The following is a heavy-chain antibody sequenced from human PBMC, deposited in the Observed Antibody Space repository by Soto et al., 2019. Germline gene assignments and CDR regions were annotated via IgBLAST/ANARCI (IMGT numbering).Heavy chain of an antibody. CDR3: ARDSTESGYFYYYYMDV. D-gene: IGHD3-3*01. Sequence: TSETLSLTCTVSGGSISSYYWSWIRQPPGKGLEWIGYIYYSGSTNYNPSLKSRVTISVDTSKNQFSLKLSSVTAADTAVYYCARDSTESGYFYYYYMDVWGKGTTVTVSS. CDR1: GGSISSYY. J-gene: IGHJ6*03. V-gene: IGHV4-59*01. CDR2: IYYSGST.